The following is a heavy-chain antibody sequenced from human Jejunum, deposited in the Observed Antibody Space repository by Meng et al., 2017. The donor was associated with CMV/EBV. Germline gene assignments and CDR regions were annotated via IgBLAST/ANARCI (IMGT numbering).Heavy chain of an antibody. J-gene: IGHJ3*01. V-gene: IGHV1-69*06. CDR1: GVRYSRYV. CDR2: IVPVANTA. CDR3: AINPWGFAVDV. Sequence: SGKDSGVRYSRYVINWVRQAPEQGLAWMGGIVPVANTAKYAREFKGRVTIAADKFTTTAYMELNSLRSEDTAVYYCAINPWGFAVDVWGQGTMVTVSS. D-gene: IGHD7-27*01.